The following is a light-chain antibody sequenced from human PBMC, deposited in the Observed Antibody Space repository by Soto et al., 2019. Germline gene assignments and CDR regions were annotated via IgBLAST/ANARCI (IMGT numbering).Light chain of an antibody. Sequence: QSALTQPASVSGSPGQSITISCTGTSSDVGGYHYVSWYQQHPGKAPKLMIYDVSNRPSGVSNRFSGSKSGNTASLTISGLQAEDEDDYYCSSYTSSSTRVFGGGTKLTVL. V-gene: IGLV2-14*01. CDR1: SSDVGGYHY. CDR2: DVS. J-gene: IGLJ2*01. CDR3: SSYTSSSTRV.